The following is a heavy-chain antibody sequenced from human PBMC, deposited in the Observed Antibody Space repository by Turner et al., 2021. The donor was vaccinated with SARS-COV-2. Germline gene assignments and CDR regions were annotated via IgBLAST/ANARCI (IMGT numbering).Heavy chain of an antibody. J-gene: IGHJ4*02. CDR2: SSYTGRT. V-gene: IGHV4-39*01. Sequence: QLQLQESGPGLVKPSETLSLTCAVSGGSISTTNHYWGWIRQPPGKVLEWIGSSSYTGRTFYTPSLKSRVTLSMDTSKNHFSLKVTSVTAADTAVYYCARQGGVDYWGQGTLVTFSS. CDR1: GGSISTTNHY. CDR3: ARQGGVDY.